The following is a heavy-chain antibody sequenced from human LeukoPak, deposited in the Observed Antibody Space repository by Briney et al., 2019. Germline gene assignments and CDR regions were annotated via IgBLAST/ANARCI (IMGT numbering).Heavy chain of an antibody. CDR1: GGSISGSNW. Sequence: SETLSLTCTVSGGSISGSNWWSWVRQPPGKGLEWIWEIFHSGSTNYNSSLKSRVTMSVDKSKNQFSLRLNSVTAADTAVYYCARGGNSYGDIGGYWGQGTLVTVSS. CDR3: ARGGNSYGDIGGY. V-gene: IGHV4-4*02. CDR2: IFHSGST. D-gene: IGHD4/OR15-4a*01. J-gene: IGHJ4*02.